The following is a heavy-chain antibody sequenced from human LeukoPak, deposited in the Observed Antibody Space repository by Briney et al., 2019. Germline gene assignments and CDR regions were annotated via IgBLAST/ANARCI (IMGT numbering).Heavy chain of an antibody. Sequence: ASVKVSCKASGHTFTSYGISWVRQAPGQGVEWMGWISAYNGNTKYAQKVQGRVTMTTDASTSTAYMELRSLRSDDTAVYYCARDGVRDYNWNDFVSNWSDPWGQGTLVTVSS. CDR2: ISAYNGNT. CDR1: GHTFTSYG. CDR3: ARDGVRDYNWNDFVSNWSDP. J-gene: IGHJ5*02. V-gene: IGHV1-18*04. D-gene: IGHD1-1*01.